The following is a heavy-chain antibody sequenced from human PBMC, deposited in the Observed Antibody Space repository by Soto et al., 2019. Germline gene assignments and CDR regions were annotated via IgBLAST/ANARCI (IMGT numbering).Heavy chain of an antibody. D-gene: IGHD6-19*01. CDR3: AKSGEAVAASVSNFDY. CDR1: GFTFSSYA. V-gene: IGHV3-23*01. CDR2: ISGSGGST. Sequence: GGSLRLSCAASGFTFSSYAMSWVRQAPGKGLEWVSAISGSGGSTYYADSVKGRFTISRDNSKNTLYLQMNSRRAEGTAVYYCAKSGEAVAASVSNFDYWGQGTLVTVSS. J-gene: IGHJ4*02.